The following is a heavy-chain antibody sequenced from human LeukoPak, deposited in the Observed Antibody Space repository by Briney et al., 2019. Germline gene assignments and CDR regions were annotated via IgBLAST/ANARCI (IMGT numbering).Heavy chain of an antibody. Sequence: PGGSLRLSCAASGFTFSSYAMSWVRQAPGKGLEWVSAISGSGGSTYYADSVKGRFTISRDNSKNTLYLQMNSLRAEDTAVYYCAKVAGSDYGGNSFPLGYFQHWGQGTLVTVSS. CDR2: ISGSGGST. CDR3: AKVAGSDYGGNSFPLGYFQH. CDR1: GFTFSSYA. J-gene: IGHJ1*01. D-gene: IGHD4-23*01. V-gene: IGHV3-23*01.